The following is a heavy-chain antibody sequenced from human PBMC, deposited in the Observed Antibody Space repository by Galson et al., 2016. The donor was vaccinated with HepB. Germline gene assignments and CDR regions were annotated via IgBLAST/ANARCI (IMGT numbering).Heavy chain of an antibody. CDR2: IRGDGRVS. J-gene: IGHJ4*02. Sequence: TLRLSCAASGFTFNAHWMNWVRQAPGKGLEWVANIRGDGRVSYYAESVRGRFTISRDNAKNSLYLQMNGQRVDETAVYYCSREMTGSYFDWGQGTLVTVSS. CDR3: SREMTGSYFD. V-gene: IGHV3-7*01. D-gene: IGHD3-10*01. CDR1: GFTFNAHW.